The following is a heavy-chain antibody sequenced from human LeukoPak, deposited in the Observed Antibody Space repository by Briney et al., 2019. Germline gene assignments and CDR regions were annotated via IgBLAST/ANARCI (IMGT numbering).Heavy chain of an antibody. V-gene: IGHV3-21*01. CDR2: ISSSSSYI. Sequence: GGSLRLSCAASGFTFSIYSMNWVRQAPGKGLEWVSSISSSSSYIYYADSVKGRFTISRDNAKNSLYLQMNSLSAEDTAVYYCARPIGSSGWFFDYWGQGTLVTVSS. CDR3: ARPIGSSGWFFDY. J-gene: IGHJ4*02. D-gene: IGHD6-19*01. CDR1: GFTFSIYS.